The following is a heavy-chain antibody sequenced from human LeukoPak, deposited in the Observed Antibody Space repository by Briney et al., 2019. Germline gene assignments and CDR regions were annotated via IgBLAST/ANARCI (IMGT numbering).Heavy chain of an antibody. CDR3: ASSIIVNREDYFDY. J-gene: IGHJ4*02. Sequence: GGSLRLSCAASGFTFSSYGMNWVRQAPGKGLEWVAFIRYDGRNKYYADSVKGRFTISRDNSKNTLYLQMNSLRAEDTAVYYCASSIIVNREDYFDYWGQGTLVTVSS. CDR2: IRYDGRNK. D-gene: IGHD2/OR15-2a*01. V-gene: IGHV3-30*02. CDR1: GFTFSSYG.